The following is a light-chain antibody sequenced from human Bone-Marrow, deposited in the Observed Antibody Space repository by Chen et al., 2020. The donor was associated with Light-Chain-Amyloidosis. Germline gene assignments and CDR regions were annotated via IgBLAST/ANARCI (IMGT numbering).Light chain of an antibody. Sequence: EVVMTQSPATLSVSPGETATLSCRASRTVGINLAWYQQKPGQAPRLLIHGASARVTGVPARFSGSGSGTDFTLTITGLQSEDFAVYYCQQYDVWPPYTFGQGTQLEIK. CDR3: QQYDVWPPYT. J-gene: IGKJ2*01. CDR2: GAS. V-gene: IGKV3-15*01. CDR1: RTVGIN.